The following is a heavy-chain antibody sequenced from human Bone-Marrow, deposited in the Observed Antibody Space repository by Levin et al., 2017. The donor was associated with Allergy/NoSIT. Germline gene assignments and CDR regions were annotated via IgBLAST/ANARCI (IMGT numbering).Heavy chain of an antibody. CDR1: GFSSSSYW. V-gene: IGHV3-7*01. CDR2: IKQDGSEK. D-gene: IGHD6-19*01. Sequence: GESLKISCAASGFSSSSYWMSWVRQAPGKGLEWVANIKQDGSEKYYVDSVKGRFTISRDNAKNSLYLQMNSLRAEDTAVYYCARDRGWYASDYWGQGTLVTVSS. CDR3: ARDRGWYASDY. J-gene: IGHJ4*02.